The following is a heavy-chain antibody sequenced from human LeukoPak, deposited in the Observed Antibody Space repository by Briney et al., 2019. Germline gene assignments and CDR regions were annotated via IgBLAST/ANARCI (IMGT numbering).Heavy chain of an antibody. Sequence: GSSVKVSCKASGGTFSSYAISWLRQAPGQGLEWMGGIIPIFGTANYAQKLQGRVTMTTDTSTSTAYMELRSLRSDDTAVYYCARDKEEVVVVPAAINWFDPWGQGTLVTVSS. CDR1: GGTFSSYA. J-gene: IGHJ5*02. V-gene: IGHV1-69*05. D-gene: IGHD2-2*01. CDR2: IIPIFGTA. CDR3: ARDKEEVVVVPAAINWFDP.